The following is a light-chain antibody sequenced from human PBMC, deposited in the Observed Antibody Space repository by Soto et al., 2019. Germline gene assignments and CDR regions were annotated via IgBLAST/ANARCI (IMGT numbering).Light chain of an antibody. CDR2: GNV. CDR3: QAYDTSLSGVV. CDR1: SSNIGKNS. J-gene: IGLJ1*01. Sequence: QSALTLPPSASGTPGQRITISCSGSSSNIGKNSVSWYQQLPGTAPKLLIDGNVDRPSGVPDRFSASKSGTSASLAITGLQAEDEADYYCQAYDTSLSGVVFGTGTKLTVL. V-gene: IGLV1-44*01.